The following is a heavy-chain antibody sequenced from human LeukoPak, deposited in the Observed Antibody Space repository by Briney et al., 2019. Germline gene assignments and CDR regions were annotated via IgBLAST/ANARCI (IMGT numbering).Heavy chain of an antibody. J-gene: IGHJ4*02. Sequence: PGRSLRLSCAASGFTFSGSAMHWVRQASGKGLEWVGRIRSKANSYATAYAASVKGRFTISRDDSKNTAYLQMNSLKTEDTAVYYCTNGMTTPDYWGQGTLVTVSS. CDR2: IRSKANSYAT. CDR3: TNGMTTPDY. CDR1: GFTFSGSA. D-gene: IGHD4-17*01. V-gene: IGHV3-73*01.